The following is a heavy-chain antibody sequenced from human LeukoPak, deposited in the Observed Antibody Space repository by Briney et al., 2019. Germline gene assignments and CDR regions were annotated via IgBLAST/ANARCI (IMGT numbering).Heavy chain of an antibody. CDR2: ISGSGDAT. Sequence: PGGSLRLSCAASGFTFSNYGMGWVRQAPGKGLEWVSGISGSGDATYYADSVKGRFTISRDNSKKTLHLQMNSLRAEDTAVYYCARPQGGRQLWLHFDYWGQGTVVTVSS. CDR1: GFTFSNYG. D-gene: IGHD5-18*01. V-gene: IGHV3-23*01. J-gene: IGHJ4*02. CDR3: ARPQGGRQLWLHFDY.